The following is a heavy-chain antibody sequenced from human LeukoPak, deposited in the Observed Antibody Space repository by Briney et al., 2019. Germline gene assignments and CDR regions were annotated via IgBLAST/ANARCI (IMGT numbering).Heavy chain of an antibody. CDR2: ISGSGDST. J-gene: IGHJ3*02. V-gene: IGHV3-23*01. Sequence: PGGSLRLSCAASEFIFGSYAMTWVRQGPGKGLEWVSTISGSGDSTYYADSVKGRFTISRDNSKNALYLEMNSLRAEDTAVYYCAKCHYYDRSGYYYHALDIWGQGTMVTVSS. D-gene: IGHD3-22*01. CDR1: EFIFGSYA. CDR3: AKCHYYDRSGYYYHALDI.